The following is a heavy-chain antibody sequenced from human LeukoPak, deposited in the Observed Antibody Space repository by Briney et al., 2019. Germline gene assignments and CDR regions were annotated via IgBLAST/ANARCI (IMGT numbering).Heavy chain of an antibody. CDR2: ISHSGST. CDR3: AREYSI. V-gene: IGHV4-38-2*02. Sequence: PSETLSLTCTVSGYSISSGYYWGWIRQPPGKGLEWIGSISHSGSTYYNPSLKSRVTISVDTSKNQFSLKLSSVTAADTAVYYCAREYSIWGQGTLVTVSS. D-gene: IGHD6-13*01. CDR1: GYSISSGYY. J-gene: IGHJ4*02.